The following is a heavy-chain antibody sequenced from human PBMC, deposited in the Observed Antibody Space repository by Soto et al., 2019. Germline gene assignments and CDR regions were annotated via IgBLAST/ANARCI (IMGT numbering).Heavy chain of an antibody. D-gene: IGHD3-9*01. CDR3: ASGDYDITSAAFDI. CDR2: IYYSGST. CDR1: GGSISSGDYY. J-gene: IGHJ3*02. Sequence: TLSLTCTVSGGSISSGDYYWSWIRQPPGKGLEWIGYIYYSGSTYYNPSLESRVTISVDTSKNQFSLKLSSVTAADTAVYYCASGDYDITSAAFDIWGQGTMVTVSS. V-gene: IGHV4-30-4*01.